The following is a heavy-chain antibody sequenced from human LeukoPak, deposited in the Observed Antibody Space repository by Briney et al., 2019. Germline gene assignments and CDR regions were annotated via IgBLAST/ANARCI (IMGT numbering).Heavy chain of an antibody. Sequence: ASVTVSCKASGYPFTGYYLHWVRQAPGQGREWMGWINPNSGFTNYAQKFQGRVTMTRDTSISTAYMELSRLRSDDTAVYYCARLADCSSSSCRSFDYWGQGTLVTVSS. CDR3: ARLADCSSSSCRSFDY. D-gene: IGHD2-2*01. J-gene: IGHJ4*02. CDR2: INPNSGFT. CDR1: GYPFTGYY. V-gene: IGHV1-2*02.